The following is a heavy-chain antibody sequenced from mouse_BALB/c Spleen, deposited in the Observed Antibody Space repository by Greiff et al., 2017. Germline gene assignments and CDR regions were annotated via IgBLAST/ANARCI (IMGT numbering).Heavy chain of an antibody. CDR2: INPKNGGT. CDR1: GYTFTEYT. V-gene: IGHV1-18*01. D-gene: IGHD1-1*01. J-gene: IGHJ2*01. CDR3: ERTTVVATKGLDY. Sequence: VQLQQSGPELVKPGASVKISCKTSGYTFTEYTMHWVKQSHGQSLEWIGGINPKNGGTSYNQKFKGKATLTVDKSSSTAYMELRSLTSEDSAVYYCERTTVVATKGLDYGGQGTTRTVSS.